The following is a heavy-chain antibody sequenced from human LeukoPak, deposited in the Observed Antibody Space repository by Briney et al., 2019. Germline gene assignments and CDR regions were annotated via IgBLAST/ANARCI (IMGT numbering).Heavy chain of an antibody. CDR2: ISASNGNT. CDR3: ATDTSYSWYDTFGEY. V-gene: IGHV1-18*01. J-gene: IGHJ4*02. D-gene: IGHD6-13*01. CDR1: GYIFTSYG. Sequence: ASVKVSCKASGYIFTSYGISWVRQAPGQGLEWMGWISASNGNTDYAQKFQGRVTMTTDTSTTTAYMELRSLRSDDTAVYYCATDTSYSWYDTFGEYWGQGTLVTVSS.